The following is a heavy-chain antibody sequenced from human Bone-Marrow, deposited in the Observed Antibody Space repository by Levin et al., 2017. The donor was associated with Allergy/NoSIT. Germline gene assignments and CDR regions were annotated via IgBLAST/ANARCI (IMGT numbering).Heavy chain of an antibody. V-gene: IGHV1-3*01. J-gene: IGHJ5*02. Sequence: GESLKISCKASGYTFINYAIHWVRQAPGQSLDWMGWINADNGNTKYSQNFQGRVTFSRDTSATTAYMELSSLRPEDTAIYYCARDLKEGYCTEHTCHTIWLDPWGQGTLVTVSS. CDR2: INADNGNT. D-gene: IGHD2-8*02. CDR1: GYTFINYA. CDR3: ARDLKEGYCTEHTCHTIWLDP.